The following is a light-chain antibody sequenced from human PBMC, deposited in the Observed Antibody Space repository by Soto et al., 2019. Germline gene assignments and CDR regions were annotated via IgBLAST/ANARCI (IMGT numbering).Light chain of an antibody. J-gene: IGLJ2*01. CDR3: QSYDSSLSGWGV. CDR1: SSNIGAGYD. CDR2: GNS. Sequence: QSVLTQPPSVSMAPGQSVTSSCTGSSSNIGAGYDVHWYQQLPGTAPKLLIYGNSNRPSGVPDRFSGSKSGTSASLAITGLQAEDEADYYCQSYDSSLSGWGVFGGGTQLTVL. V-gene: IGLV1-40*01.